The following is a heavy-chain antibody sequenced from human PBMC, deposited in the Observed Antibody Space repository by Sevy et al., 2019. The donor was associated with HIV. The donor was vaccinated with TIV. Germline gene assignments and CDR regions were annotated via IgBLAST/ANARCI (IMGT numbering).Heavy chain of an antibody. V-gene: IGHV1-2*02. CDR3: ARMGDYYDSSGYYPLKF. CDR1: GYTFTGYY. Sequence: ASVKVSCKASGYTFTGYYIHWVRQAPGQGLEWMGWINPNSGGTYFAKKFQDSVTMTTDTSVNTAFMELGSLRFDDTAVYYCARMGDYYDSSGYYPLKFWGQGTLVTVSS. CDR2: INPNSGGT. D-gene: IGHD3-22*01. J-gene: IGHJ4*02.